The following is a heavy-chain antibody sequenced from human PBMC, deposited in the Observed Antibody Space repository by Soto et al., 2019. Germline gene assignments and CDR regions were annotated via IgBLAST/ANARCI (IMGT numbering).Heavy chain of an antibody. CDR3: ASFSIAARPDSRNAAFDI. CDR1: GYTFTGYY. D-gene: IGHD6-6*01. CDR2: INPNSGGT. J-gene: IGHJ3*02. Sequence: ASVKVSCTASGYTFTGYYMHWVRPAPGQGLEWMGWINPNSGGTNYAQKFQGWVTMTRDTSISTAYMELSRLRSDDTAVYYCASFSIAARPDSRNAAFDIWGQGTMVTLSS. V-gene: IGHV1-2*04.